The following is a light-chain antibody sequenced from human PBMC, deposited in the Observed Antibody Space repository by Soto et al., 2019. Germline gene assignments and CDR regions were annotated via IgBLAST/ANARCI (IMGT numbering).Light chain of an antibody. J-gene: IGLJ1*01. Sequence: QSVLTQPPSASGSPGQSVTISCTGTSSDVGGYKYVSWYQQHPGKAPKLMIYEVSKRPSGVPDRFSGSKSGNTASLAVSGLQAEDEADYYCTSYAGSNNFFYVFGTGTKVTVL. V-gene: IGLV2-8*01. CDR1: SSDVGGYKY. CDR3: TSYAGSNNFFYV. CDR2: EVS.